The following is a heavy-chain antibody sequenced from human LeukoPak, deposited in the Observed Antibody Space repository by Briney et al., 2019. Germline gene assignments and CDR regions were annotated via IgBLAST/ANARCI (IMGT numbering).Heavy chain of an antibody. CDR2: IDPSDSDT. CDR1: GYTFATYW. D-gene: IGHD3-10*01. V-gene: IGHV5-51*01. Sequence: GESLKISCGGYGYTFATYWIAWVRQKPGKGLEWMGLIDPSDSDTRYSPSFQGQVTISADKSISTAYLQWSSLKASDTAMYYCARSEGFGSPEFDPWGQGTLVTVSS. CDR3: ARSEGFGSPEFDP. J-gene: IGHJ5*02.